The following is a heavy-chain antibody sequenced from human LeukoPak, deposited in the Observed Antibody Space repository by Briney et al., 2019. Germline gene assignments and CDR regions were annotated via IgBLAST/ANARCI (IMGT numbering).Heavy chain of an antibody. V-gene: IGHV3-7*01. CDR3: ARDLNWETY. D-gene: IGHD7-27*01. J-gene: IGHJ4*02. CDR2: IKTDGSQI. CDR1: GFTFSRYW. Sequence: GGSPRLSCAASGFTFSRYWMTWVRQAPGKGLEWVANIKTDGSQIYYVDSVKGRFTISRDNAKNSLYLQMNNLRAEDTAVYYCARDLNWETYWGQGTLVSVSS.